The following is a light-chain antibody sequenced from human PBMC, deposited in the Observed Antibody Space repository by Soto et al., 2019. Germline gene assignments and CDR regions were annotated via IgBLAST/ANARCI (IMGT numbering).Light chain of an antibody. CDR2: AAS. CDR3: LQDYGYPRT. J-gene: IGKJ1*01. CDR1: QAIRYD. V-gene: IGKV1-6*01. Sequence: AIQMTQSPSSLSASVGDRVTLTCRANQAIRYDLAWYQQKPGRAPKLLIYAASHLQSGVPSRFSGSGSGTDFTLTISSLPPEDFATYYCLQDYGYPRTFGQGTKVEI.